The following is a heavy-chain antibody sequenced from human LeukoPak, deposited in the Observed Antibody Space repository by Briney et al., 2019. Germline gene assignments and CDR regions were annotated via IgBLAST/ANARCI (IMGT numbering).Heavy chain of an antibody. CDR2: IYYSGST. CDR1: GGSISSYY. D-gene: IGHD6-13*01. J-gene: IGHJ4*02. CDR3: ARELAAGTFDY. Sequence: PSETLSLTCTVSGGSISSYYWSWIRQPPGKGLEWIGYIYYSGSTNYNPSLKSRVTISVDTSKNQFSLKLSSVTAADTAVYYCARELAAGTFDYWGQGTLVTVSS. V-gene: IGHV4-59*01.